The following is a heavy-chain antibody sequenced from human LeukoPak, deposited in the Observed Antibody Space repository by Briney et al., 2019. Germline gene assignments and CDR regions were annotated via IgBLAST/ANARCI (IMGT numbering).Heavy chain of an antibody. V-gene: IGHV3-15*01. Sequence: GGSLRLSCAASGFTFSNAWMSWVRQAPGKGLEWVGRIKSKTDGGTTDYAAPVKGRFTISRDDSKNTLYLQMNSLKTEDTAVYYCTTYYYDSSGYYLVDYWGQGTLVTVSS. D-gene: IGHD3-22*01. J-gene: IGHJ4*02. CDR2: IKSKTDGGTT. CDR1: GFTFSNAW. CDR3: TTYYYDSSGYYLVDY.